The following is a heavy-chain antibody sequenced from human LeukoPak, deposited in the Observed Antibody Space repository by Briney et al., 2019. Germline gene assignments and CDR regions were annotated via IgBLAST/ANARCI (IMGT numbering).Heavy chain of an antibody. J-gene: IGHJ6*04. Sequence: ASGTVSCEAAGYLFTSQALTWVRQAPGQGLEWMAWIHPSNGNTFYAQKFQGRVTLTTDSSTVYMDMRSLRSDDTAVYYCARQLHYWSGQNYSHYLDVWGKGTPVIVSS. V-gene: IGHV1-18*01. CDR1: GYLFTSQA. CDR3: ARQLHYWSGQNYSHYLDV. CDR2: IHPSNGNT. D-gene: IGHD3-3*02.